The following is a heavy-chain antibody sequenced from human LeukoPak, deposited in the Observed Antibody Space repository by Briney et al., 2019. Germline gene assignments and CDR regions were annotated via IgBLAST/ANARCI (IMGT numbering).Heavy chain of an antibody. V-gene: IGHV1-69*05. CDR3: AVVIGYYYYYMDV. CDR1: GGTFSSYA. CDR2: IIPIFGTA. J-gene: IGHJ6*03. Sequence: SVKVSCKASGGTFSSYAISWVRQAPGQGLEWMGGIIPIFGTANYAQKFQGRVTITTDESTSTAYMELSSLRSEGTAVYYCAVVIGYYYYYMDVWGKGTTVTVSS. D-gene: IGHD3-22*01.